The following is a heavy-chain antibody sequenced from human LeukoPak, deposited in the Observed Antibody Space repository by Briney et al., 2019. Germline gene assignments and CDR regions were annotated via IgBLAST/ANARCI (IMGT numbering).Heavy chain of an antibody. CDR2: TYYRSKWYN. J-gene: IGHJ4*02. V-gene: IGHV6-1*01. D-gene: IGHD6-13*01. CDR1: GDSVSSNSAA. Sequence: HSQTLSLTCAISGDSVSSNSAAWNRIRQSPSRGLEWLGRTYYRSKWYNDYAVSVKSRITINPDTSKNQFSLQLNSVTPEDTAVYYCARDQVIAAAGTVDYWGQGTLVTVSS. CDR3: ARDQVIAAAGTVDY.